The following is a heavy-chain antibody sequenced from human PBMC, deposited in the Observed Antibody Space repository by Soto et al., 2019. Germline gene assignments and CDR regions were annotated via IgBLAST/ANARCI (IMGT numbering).Heavy chain of an antibody. J-gene: IGHJ4*02. D-gene: IGHD3-22*01. V-gene: IGHV1-18*04. CDR1: GYTFSNYA. CDR3: VRATYFSDSSGYTRCLDY. Sequence: GASVKVSCKTSGYTFSNYAISWVRQAPGQGLEWMGWVSPYNGNANYTEKFQGRVSMTTDTSTTTAYMELTSLTSDDTAIYYCVRATYFSDSSGYTRCLDYWGQGTLVTVSS. CDR2: VSPYNGNA.